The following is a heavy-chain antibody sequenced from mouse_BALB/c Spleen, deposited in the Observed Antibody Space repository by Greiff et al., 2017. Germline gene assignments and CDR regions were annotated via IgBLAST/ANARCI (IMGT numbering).Heavy chain of an antibody. V-gene: IGHV7-3*02. CDR1: GFTFTDYY. J-gene: IGHJ4*01. CDR2: IRNKANGYTT. CDR3: ARDTSYDYDEDAMDY. D-gene: IGHD2-4*01. Sequence: EVQRVESGGGLVQPGGSLRLSCATSGFTFTDYYMSWVRQPPGKALEWLGFIRNKANGYTTEYSASVKGRFTISRDNSQSILYLQMNTLRAEDSATYYCARDTSYDYDEDAMDYWGQGTSVTVSS.